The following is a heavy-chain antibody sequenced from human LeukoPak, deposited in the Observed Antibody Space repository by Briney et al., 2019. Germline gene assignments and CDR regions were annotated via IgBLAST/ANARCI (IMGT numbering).Heavy chain of an antibody. J-gene: IGHJ3*02. CDR1: GFTFSSYE. V-gene: IGHV3-48*03. CDR3: ARDCSSTSCPAGRYFDWGAFDI. Sequence: GGSLRLSCAASGFTFSSYEMNWVRQVPGKGLEWVSYISSSGSTIYYADSVKGRFTISGDNAKNSLYLQMNSLRAEDTAVYYCARDCSSTSCPAGRYFDWGAFDIWGQGTMVTVSS. CDR2: ISSSGSTI. D-gene: IGHD2-2*01.